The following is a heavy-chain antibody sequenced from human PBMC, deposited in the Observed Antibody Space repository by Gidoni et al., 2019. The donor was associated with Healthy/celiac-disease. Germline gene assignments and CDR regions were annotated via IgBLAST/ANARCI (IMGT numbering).Heavy chain of an antibody. CDR3: AREDIAAAGADYYYGMDV. D-gene: IGHD6-13*01. CDR2: IIPSVGTA. Sequence: QVQLVQTGAEVKKPGSSVKVACKASGGTFSSYAISWVRQAPGPGLEWLGGIIPSVGTANYAQKFQGRVTITADESTSTAYMELSSLRSEDTAGYYCAREDIAAAGADYYYGMDVWGQGTTVTVSS. J-gene: IGHJ6*02. V-gene: IGHV1-69*01. CDR1: GGTFSSYA.